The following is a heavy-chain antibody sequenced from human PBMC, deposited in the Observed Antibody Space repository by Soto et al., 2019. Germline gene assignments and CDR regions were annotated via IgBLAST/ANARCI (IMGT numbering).Heavy chain of an antibody. CDR2: IYYSGST. CDR3: ARQPYCSNGSCEKTPYYFDY. J-gene: IGHJ4*02. Sequence: SETLSLTCTVSGGSISSSSYYWGWIRQPPGKGLEWIGSIYYSGSTYYSPSLKSRVTISVDTSKNQFSLKLSSVTAADTAVYYCARQPYCSNGSCEKTPYYFDYWGQGTLVTVSS. V-gene: IGHV4-39*01. D-gene: IGHD2-15*01. CDR1: GGSISSSSYY.